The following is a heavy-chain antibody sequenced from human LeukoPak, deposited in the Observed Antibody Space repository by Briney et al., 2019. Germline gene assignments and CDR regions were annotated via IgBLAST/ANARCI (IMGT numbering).Heavy chain of an antibody. Sequence: GGSLRLSCAASGFTFDDYAMHWVRQAPGKGLEWVSGISWNSGSIGYADSVKGRFTISRDNAKNSLYLQMNSLRAEDTALYYCAKDMRYDSSGYGAFDIWGQGTMVTVSS. CDR2: ISWNSGSI. CDR3: AKDMRYDSSGYGAFDI. D-gene: IGHD3-22*01. J-gene: IGHJ3*02. V-gene: IGHV3-9*01. CDR1: GFTFDDYA.